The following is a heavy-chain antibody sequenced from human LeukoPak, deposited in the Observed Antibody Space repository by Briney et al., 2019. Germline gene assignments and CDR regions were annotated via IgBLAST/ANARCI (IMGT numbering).Heavy chain of an antibody. Sequence: ASVKVSCKASGYTFTSYGISWVRQAPGQGLEWMGWISAYNGNTNYAQKLQGRVTMTTDTSTSTAYMELRSLRSDDTAVYYCARDHYFDSSGYGYDIWGQGKMVTVSS. J-gene: IGHJ3*02. CDR2: ISAYNGNT. CDR3: ARDHYFDSSGYGYDI. V-gene: IGHV1-18*01. D-gene: IGHD3-22*01. CDR1: GYTFTSYG.